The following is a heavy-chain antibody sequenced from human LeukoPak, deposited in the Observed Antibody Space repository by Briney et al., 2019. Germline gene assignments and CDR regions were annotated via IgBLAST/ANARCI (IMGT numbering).Heavy chain of an antibody. CDR3: ASPMGAGYY. CDR1: GGSISSSGYS. Sequence: SETLSLTCAVSGGSISSSGYSWSWIRQPPGKGLEWIGYIYHSGSTYYNPSLKSRVTISVDTSKNQFSLKLSSVTAADTAVYYCASPMGAGYYWGQGTLVTVSS. CDR2: IYHSGST. J-gene: IGHJ4*02. D-gene: IGHD1-26*01. V-gene: IGHV4-30-2*01.